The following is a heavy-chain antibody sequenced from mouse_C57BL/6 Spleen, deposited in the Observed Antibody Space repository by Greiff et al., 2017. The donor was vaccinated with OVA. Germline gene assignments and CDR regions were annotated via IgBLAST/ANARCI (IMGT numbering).Heavy chain of an antibody. D-gene: IGHD2-4*01. CDR3: ARGRYYDYDEGLMDY. Sequence: VNLVESGPELVKPGASVKISCKASGYAFSSSWMNWVKQRPGKGLEWIGRIYPGDGDTNYNGKFKGKATLTADKSSSTAYMQLSSLTSEDSAVYFCARGRYYDYDEGLMDYWGQGTSVTVSS. CDR2: IYPGDGDT. V-gene: IGHV1-82*01. J-gene: IGHJ4*01. CDR1: GYAFSSSW.